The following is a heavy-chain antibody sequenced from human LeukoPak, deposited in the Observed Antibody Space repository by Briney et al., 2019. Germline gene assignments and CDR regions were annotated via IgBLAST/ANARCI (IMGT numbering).Heavy chain of an antibody. CDR3: AKDLYSYGFPDTYYFYY. D-gene: IGHD5-18*01. J-gene: IGHJ4*02. CDR2: ISWNSGSI. CDR1: GFTFSSYA. Sequence: PGGSLRLSCAASGFTFSSYAMHWVRQAPGKGLEWVSGISWNSGSIGYADSVKGRFTISRDNAKNSLYLQMNSLRAEDTALYYCAKDLYSYGFPDTYYFYYWGQGALVTISS. V-gene: IGHV3-9*01.